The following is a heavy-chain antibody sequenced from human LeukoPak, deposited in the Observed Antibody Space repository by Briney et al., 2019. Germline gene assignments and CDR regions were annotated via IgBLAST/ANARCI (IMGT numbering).Heavy chain of an antibody. D-gene: IGHD1-26*01. CDR1: VFSFSSYW. CDR3: ARGCGRRSCPYFFDY. J-gene: IGHJ4*02. CDR2: IRQDGSER. V-gene: IGHV3-7*03. Sequence: GRSLRLSCAASVFSFSSYWMSWVRPAPGKGLEWVATIRQDGSERHSVDFVEGRFTISRDNTQNSLFLQMISLRVADTPIYYCARGCGRRSCPYFFDYWGQGDLVTVSS.